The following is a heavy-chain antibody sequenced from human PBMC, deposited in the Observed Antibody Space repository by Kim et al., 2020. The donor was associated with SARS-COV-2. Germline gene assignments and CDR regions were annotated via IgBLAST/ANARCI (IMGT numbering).Heavy chain of an antibody. CDR2: IATAGDT. V-gene: IGHV3-13*01. J-gene: IGHJ2*01. Sequence: GGSLRLSCAASGFTFSSYDMHWVRQATGNSLEWVSAIATAGDTYYPGSVKGRFTISRENAKNSLYLQMNSLRAGDTAVYYCARVGIAAAGTAWYFDLWGRGTLVTVSS. CDR3: ARVGIAAAGTAWYFDL. D-gene: IGHD6-13*01. CDR1: GFTFSSYD.